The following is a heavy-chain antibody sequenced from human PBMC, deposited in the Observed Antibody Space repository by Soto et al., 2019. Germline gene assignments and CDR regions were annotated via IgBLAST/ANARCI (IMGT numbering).Heavy chain of an antibody. V-gene: IGHV2-5*02. Sequence: QITLKESGPTLVKPTQTLTLTCTFSGFSLSTSGVGVGWIRQPPGKALEWLALIYWDDAKRYSPSLNSRLTITKDPPKYQVVPTMTNLDHVDTATYYGAHSNASSNYGDYGTINRFDYWGQGTLVTVSS. CDR3: AHSNASSNYGDYGTINRFDY. CDR1: GFSLSTSGVG. CDR2: IYWDDAK. D-gene: IGHD4-17*01. J-gene: IGHJ4*02.